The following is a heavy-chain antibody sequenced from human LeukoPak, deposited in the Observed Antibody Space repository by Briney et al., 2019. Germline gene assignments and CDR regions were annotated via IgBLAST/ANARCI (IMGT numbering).Heavy chain of an antibody. CDR2: MNPNSGNT. J-gene: IGHJ4*02. D-gene: IGHD2-15*01. Sequence: GASVRVSRKASGYTFTSYDINWVRQATGQGLEWMGWMNPNSGNTGYAQKFQGRVTMTRNTSISTAYMELSSLRSEDTAVYYCARARYCSGGSCYFWKNYYFDYWGQGTLVTVSS. CDR3: ARARYCSGGSCYFWKNYYFDY. CDR1: GYTFTSYD. V-gene: IGHV1-8*01.